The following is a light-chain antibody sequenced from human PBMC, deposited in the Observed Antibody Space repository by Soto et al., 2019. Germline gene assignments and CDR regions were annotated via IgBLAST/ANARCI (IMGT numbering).Light chain of an antibody. J-gene: IGKJ4*01. CDR1: ESISMW. CDR3: QQYRRFSSLS. CDR2: DAS. V-gene: IGKV1-5*01. Sequence: DIQITQSPSTRAASVGDIVTSNYRASESISMWVAWYEHKSGKGPNLRIYDASNWENGFPSRFSGRGYGTEFTLTISSLQAGDFASYYRQQYRRFSSLSLGGGNKVDI.